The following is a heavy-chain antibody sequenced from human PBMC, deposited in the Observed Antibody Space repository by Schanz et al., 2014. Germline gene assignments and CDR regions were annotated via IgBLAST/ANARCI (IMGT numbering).Heavy chain of an antibody. V-gene: IGHV3-23*01. CDR3: VKNDAGWRFDY. Sequence: EQVLESGGGFVQPGGSLRLSCATSGFTFTTFAMTWVRQAPGKGLEWVSGISDRGDGTNYGDSVRGRFTISRDNSRNTVYLQMNNVGVDDTATYYCVKNDAGWRFDYWGQGTLVIVSS. D-gene: IGHD6-19*01. CDR2: ISDRGDGT. J-gene: IGHJ4*02. CDR1: GFTFTTFA.